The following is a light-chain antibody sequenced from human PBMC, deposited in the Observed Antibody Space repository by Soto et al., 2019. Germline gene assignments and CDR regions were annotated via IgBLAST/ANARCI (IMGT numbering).Light chain of an antibody. CDR1: SSDIRGHNF. Sequence: QSALTQPASVSESLGQSITISCSGTSSDIRGHNFVSWYQQLPGKTPKVLIYGVSNRPSGISNRFSGSKSGNTASLTISGLQAEDEADYYCSSYTFSNTWVFGGGTKLTVL. V-gene: IGLV2-14*01. CDR2: GVS. J-gene: IGLJ3*02. CDR3: SSYTFSNTWV.